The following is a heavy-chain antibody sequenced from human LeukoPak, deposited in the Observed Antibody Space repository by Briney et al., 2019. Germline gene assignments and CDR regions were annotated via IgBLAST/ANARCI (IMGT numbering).Heavy chain of an antibody. CDR3: ARAGSDEYFQH. CDR2: INPSGGST. V-gene: IGHV1-46*01. Sequence: GIINPSGGSTSYAQKFQGRVTMTRDTSTSTVYMELSSLRSEDTAVYYCARAGSDEYFQHWGQGTLVTVSS. J-gene: IGHJ1*01.